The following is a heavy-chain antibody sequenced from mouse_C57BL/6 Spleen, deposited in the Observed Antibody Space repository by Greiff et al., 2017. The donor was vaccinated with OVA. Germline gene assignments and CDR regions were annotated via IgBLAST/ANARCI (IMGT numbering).Heavy chain of an antibody. V-gene: IGHV1-55*01. D-gene: IGHD1-1*01. Sequence: QVQLQQPGAELVKPGASVKMSCQASGYTFTSYWITWVKQRPGQGLEWIGDIYPGSGSTNYNEKFKSKATLTVDTSSSTAYMQLSSLTSEDSAVYYCARGGYYGSRTRHYAMDYWGQGTSVTVSS. CDR2: IYPGSGST. CDR3: ARGGYYGSRTRHYAMDY. CDR1: GYTFTSYW. J-gene: IGHJ4*01.